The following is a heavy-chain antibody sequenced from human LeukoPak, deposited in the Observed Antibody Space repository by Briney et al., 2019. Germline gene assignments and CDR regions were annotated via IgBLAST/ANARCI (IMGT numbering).Heavy chain of an antibody. CDR1: GFTFNNYV. V-gene: IGHV3-23*01. CDR2: ISGGGGST. Sequence: PGGSLRLSCAASGFTFNNYVMNWVRQAPGKGLEWVSAISGGGGSTYYGDSVKGRSTISRDNSKNTLYLQMNSLRAEDTAIYYCAKQFDYWGQGTLVTVSS. J-gene: IGHJ4*02. CDR3: AKQFDY.